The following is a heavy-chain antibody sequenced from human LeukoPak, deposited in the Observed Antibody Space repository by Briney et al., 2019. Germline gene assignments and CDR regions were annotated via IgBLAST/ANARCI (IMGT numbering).Heavy chain of an antibody. CDR1: GFTFSSYG. D-gene: IGHD3-22*01. CDR2: IWHDGSNK. V-gene: IGHV3-33*01. CDR3: ARGGYDSSGYPYYYFVY. J-gene: IGHJ4*02. Sequence: GGSLRLSCAASGFTFSSYGMHWVRQAPGKGLEWVAVIWHDGSNKYYADSVKGRFTISRDNSKNTLYLQMNSLRAEDTAVYYCARGGYDSSGYPYYYFVYWGQGTLVTVSS.